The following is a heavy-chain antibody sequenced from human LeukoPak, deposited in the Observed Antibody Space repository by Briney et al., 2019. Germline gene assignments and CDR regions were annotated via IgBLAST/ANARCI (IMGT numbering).Heavy chain of an antibody. CDR1: GGSISSYY. Sequence: SETLSLTCTVSGGSISSYYWSWIRQPPGKGLEWIGYIYYSGSTNYNPSLKSRVTISVDTSKNQFSLKLSSVTAADTAVYYCAREGAYYYDSSGYFDYWGQGILVTVSS. V-gene: IGHV4-59*01. D-gene: IGHD3-22*01. J-gene: IGHJ4*02. CDR3: AREGAYYYDSSGYFDY. CDR2: IYYSGST.